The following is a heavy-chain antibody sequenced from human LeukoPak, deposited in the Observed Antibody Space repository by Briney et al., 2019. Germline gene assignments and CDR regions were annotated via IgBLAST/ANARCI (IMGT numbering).Heavy chain of an antibody. CDR3: ASGGSPRPDYVWGSYRFDY. CDR2: INPSGGST. J-gene: IGHJ4*02. CDR1: GFTFSSYG. V-gene: IGHV1-46*01. D-gene: IGHD3-16*02. Sequence: KPGGSLRLSCAASGFTFSSYGMHWVRQAPGQGLEWMGIINPSGGSTSYAQKFQGRVTMTRDTSTSTVYMELSSLRSEDTAVYYCASGGSPRPDYVWGSYRFDYWGQGTLVTVSS.